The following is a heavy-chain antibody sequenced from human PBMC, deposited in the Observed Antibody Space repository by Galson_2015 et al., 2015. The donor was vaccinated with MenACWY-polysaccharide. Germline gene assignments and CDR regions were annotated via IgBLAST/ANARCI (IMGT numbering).Heavy chain of an antibody. Sequence: PLRLSCAVSGFTFSSFVMTWVRQAPGKGLEWVSVISGSGDATYYADSVKGRFTISRDNSKNTLYLQMNSLRAEDTAVYYCATTRGNLEHWGQGTLVTVSS. D-gene: IGHD3-10*01. CDR3: ATTRGNLEH. V-gene: IGHV3-23*01. CDR2: ISGSGDAT. J-gene: IGHJ4*02. CDR1: GFTFSSFV.